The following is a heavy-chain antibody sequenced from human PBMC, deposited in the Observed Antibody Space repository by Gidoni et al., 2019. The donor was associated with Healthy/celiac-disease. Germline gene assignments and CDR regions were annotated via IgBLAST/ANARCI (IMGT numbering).Heavy chain of an antibody. D-gene: IGHD3-3*01. CDR2: MNPNSGNT. Sequence: QVQLVQSGAEVKKPGASVKVSCKASGYTFTSYDINWVRQDTGQGLEWMGWMNPNSGNTGYAQKFQGRVTMTRNTSISTAYMELSSLRSEDTAVYYCARGGRDYDFWSGYYPDYYYYYGMDVWGQGTTVTVSS. J-gene: IGHJ6*02. CDR1: GYTFTSYD. CDR3: ARGGRDYDFWSGYYPDYYYYYGMDV. V-gene: IGHV1-8*01.